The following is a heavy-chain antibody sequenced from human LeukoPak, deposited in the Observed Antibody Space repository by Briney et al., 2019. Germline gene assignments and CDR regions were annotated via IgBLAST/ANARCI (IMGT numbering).Heavy chain of an antibody. Sequence: GGSLRLSCAASGFTFSSYAMTWVRQAPGKGLEWVPVNTSGGNTDYADPVKGRFTISRDNSKNTLYLQMNSLRAEDTAVYYCAKGSGWYVWGQGTLVTVSS. J-gene: IGHJ1*01. CDR2: NTSGGNT. CDR3: AKGSGWYV. CDR1: GFTFSSYA. V-gene: IGHV3-23*01. D-gene: IGHD6-19*01.